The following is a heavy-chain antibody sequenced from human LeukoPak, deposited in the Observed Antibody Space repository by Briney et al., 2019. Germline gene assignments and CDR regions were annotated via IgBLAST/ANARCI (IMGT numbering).Heavy chain of an antibody. CDR3: ARSPMLRLELLDY. Sequence: GGSLRLSCAASGFTFSSYWMSWVRQAPGKGLEWVANIKQDGSEKYYVDSVKGRFTISRDNAKNSLYLQMNSLRAEDTAVYYCARSPMLRLELLDYWGQGTLVTVSS. CDR1: GFTFSSYW. D-gene: IGHD1-7*01. V-gene: IGHV3-7*01. CDR2: IKQDGSEK. J-gene: IGHJ4*02.